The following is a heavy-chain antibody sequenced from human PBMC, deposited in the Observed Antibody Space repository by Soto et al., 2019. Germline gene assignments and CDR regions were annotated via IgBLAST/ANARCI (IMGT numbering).Heavy chain of an antibody. V-gene: IGHV2-5*02. CDR2: IYWDDEK. CDR3: AHTIFRYSFYYYYGMDV. J-gene: IGHJ6*02. D-gene: IGHD2-15*01. Sequence: QITLKESGPTLVKPTQTLTLTCTFSGFSLTTSGVGVGWIRQPPGKALEWLAVIYWDDEKRYSPSLKSRFTITKDTSKNQAVLTMTNMDPVDTATYYCAHTIFRYSFYYYYGMDVWGQGTTVTVSS. CDR1: GFSLTTSGVG.